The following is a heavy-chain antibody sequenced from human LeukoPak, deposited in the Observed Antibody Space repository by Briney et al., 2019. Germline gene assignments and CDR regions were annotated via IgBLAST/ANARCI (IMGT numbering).Heavy chain of an antibody. V-gene: IGHV4-34*12. D-gene: IGHD3-16*01. CDR1: VGSFSGYY. CDR3: ASGPNSLSLVY. Sequence: PSETLSLTCAVYVGSFSGYYWSWIRQPPRKRLECIGEIFHIGSTTYNPSPKSRATIPVDTSNNQFSLKLSSATSAHTTVYYCASGPNSLSLVYWGQGTLVADCS. CDR2: IFHIGST. J-gene: IGHJ4*02.